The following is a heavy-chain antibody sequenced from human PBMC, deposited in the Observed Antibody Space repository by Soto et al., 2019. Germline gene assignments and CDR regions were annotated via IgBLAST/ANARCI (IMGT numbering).Heavy chain of an antibody. CDR1: GYSFSNYS. CDR3: ARDGVQLWPRDNFDY. J-gene: IGHJ4*02. CDR2: INTNGGST. Sequence: VQLVQSGAEVKKPGASVQVSCKTSGYSFSNYSMHWVRQVPGQGLEWMGKINTNGGSTSLAQKFKDAVTLTSDTYTNTVYMKLSSLTSADTAVYYGARDGVQLWPRDNFDYWGQGTLVHVSS. V-gene: IGHV1-46*01. D-gene: IGHD1-1*01.